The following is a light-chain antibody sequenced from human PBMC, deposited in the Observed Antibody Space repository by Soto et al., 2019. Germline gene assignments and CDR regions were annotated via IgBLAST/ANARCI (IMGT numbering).Light chain of an antibody. CDR2: GAF. Sequence: IVLTQSGGPLTLYPGERATLSCRASPSVTNFLAWYQQKPGQAPRLLIYGAFNRATGIPARFSGSGSGTDFTLTISSLEPEDSAIYYCQQRNIWPPVTFAQGTRLEIK. CDR3: QQRNIWPPVT. CDR1: PSVTNF. V-gene: IGKV3-11*01. J-gene: IGKJ5*01.